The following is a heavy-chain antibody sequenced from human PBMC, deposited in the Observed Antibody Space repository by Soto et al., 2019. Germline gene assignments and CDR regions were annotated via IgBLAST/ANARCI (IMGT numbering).Heavy chain of an antibody. CDR3: VINLFTFAYGGQYVFDI. J-gene: IGHJ3*02. V-gene: IGHV4-34*01. CDR1: GESFTDYF. CDR2: INDVGTT. Sequence: PSETLSLTCAVYGESFTDYFWSWIRQPPGKTLEWIGEINDVGTTNYNPSLKGRVTISVDVSQSQFSLRLTSVTAADTGVYYCVINLFTFAYGGQYVFDIRGQGTLVTVSS. D-gene: IGHD3-16*01.